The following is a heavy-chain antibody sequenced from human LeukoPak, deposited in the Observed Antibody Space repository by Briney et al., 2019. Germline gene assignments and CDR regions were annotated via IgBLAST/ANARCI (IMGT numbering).Heavy chain of an antibody. V-gene: IGHV4-30-2*01. CDR1: GGSISSGGYY. Sequence: PSETLSLTCTVSGGSISSGGYYWSWIRQPPGKGLEWIGYIYHSGSTYYNPSLKSRVTISVDRSKNQFSLKLSSVTAADTAVYYCARGGVHSYFDYWGQGTLVTVSS. CDR2: IYHSGST. CDR3: ARGGVHSYFDY. D-gene: IGHD1-1*01. J-gene: IGHJ4*02.